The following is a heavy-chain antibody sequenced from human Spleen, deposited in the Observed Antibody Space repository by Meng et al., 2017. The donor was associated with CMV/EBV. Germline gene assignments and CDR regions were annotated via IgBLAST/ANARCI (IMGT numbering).Heavy chain of an antibody. V-gene: IGHV5-51*01. CDR2: IYPGDSDT. D-gene: IGHD6-6*01. CDR3: ARGAAKYSSSGYGMDV. J-gene: IGHJ6*02. CDR1: GYTFTNYW. Sequence: GESLKISCKGSGYTFTNYWIGWVRQMPGKGLEWMGVIYPGDSDTRYSPSFQGQVTISADKSISTAYLQWSSLKASDTAMYYCARGAAKYSSSGYGMDVWGQGTTVTVSS.